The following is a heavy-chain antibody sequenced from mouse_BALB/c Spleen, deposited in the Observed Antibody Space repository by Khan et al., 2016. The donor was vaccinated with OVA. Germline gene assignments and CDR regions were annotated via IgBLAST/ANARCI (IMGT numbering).Heavy chain of an antibody. J-gene: IGHJ3*01. V-gene: IGHV1S81*02. CDR2: INPSNGDT. Sequence: QVQLQQPGAELVKPGASVKLSCKASGYTFTSYYIYWVTQRPGQGLEWFGDINPSNGDTNFNEKFSNKATLTVDRSSSTAFVQLSGLTSEDSAVYYCTRGGYGGFAYWGQGTLVTVSA. D-gene: IGHD3-1*01. CDR3: TRGGYGGFAY. CDR1: GYTFTSYY.